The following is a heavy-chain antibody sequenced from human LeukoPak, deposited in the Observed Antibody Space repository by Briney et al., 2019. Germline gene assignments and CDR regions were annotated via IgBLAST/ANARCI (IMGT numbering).Heavy chain of an antibody. CDR2: INHSGST. CDR3: AKQSSSGYLYYYYYYMNV. J-gene: IGHJ6*03. CDR1: GGSFSGYY. Sequence: SETLSLTCAVYGGSFSGYYWSWIRQPPGKGLEWIGEINHSGSTNYNPSLKSRVTISVDTSKNQFSLKLSSVTAADTAVYYCAKQSSSGYLYYYYYYMNVWGKGTTVTVSS. V-gene: IGHV4-34*01. D-gene: IGHD3-22*01.